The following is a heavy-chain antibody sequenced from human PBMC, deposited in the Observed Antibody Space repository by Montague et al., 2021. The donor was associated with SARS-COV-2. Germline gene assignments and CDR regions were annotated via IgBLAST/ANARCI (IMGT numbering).Heavy chain of an antibody. J-gene: IGHJ6*02. CDR2: ISSSSSYI. Sequence: SLRLSWAASGFTFSSYSMNWVRQAPGKGLEWVSSISSSSSYIYYADSVKGRFTISRDNAKNSLYLQMNSLRAEDTAVYYCARDLDYYGSGSYSDLYYYYGMDVWGQGATVTVSS. CDR1: GFTFSSYS. CDR3: ARDLDYYGSGSYSDLYYYYGMDV. V-gene: IGHV3-21*01. D-gene: IGHD3-10*01.